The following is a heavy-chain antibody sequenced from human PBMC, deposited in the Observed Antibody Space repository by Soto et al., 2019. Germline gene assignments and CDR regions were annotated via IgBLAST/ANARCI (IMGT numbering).Heavy chain of an antibody. CDR1: GGTFSSYA. V-gene: IGHV1-69*13. CDR3: ARVPPNMTTVTTRRDYYYGMDV. CDR2: IIPIFGTA. Sequence: SSVKVSCKASGGTFSSYAISWVRQAPGQGLEWMGGIIPIFGTANYAQKFQGRVTITADESTSTAYMELSSLRSEDTAVYYCARVPPNMTTVTTRRDYYYGMDVWGQGTTVTVSS. D-gene: IGHD4-4*01. J-gene: IGHJ6*02.